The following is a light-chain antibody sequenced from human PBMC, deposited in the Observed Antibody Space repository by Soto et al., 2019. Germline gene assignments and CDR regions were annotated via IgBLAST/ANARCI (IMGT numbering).Light chain of an antibody. J-gene: IGKJ1*01. Sequence: MTQSPSTRSASVGDIVTITCRASQSISSWLAWYQQKPGQAPRLLIYGASTRATGIPARFSGSGSGTEFTLTISSLQSEDFAVYYCQQYQNLWAFGQGTRWIS. CDR2: GAS. CDR3: QQYQNLWA. CDR1: QSISSW. V-gene: IGKV3-15*01.